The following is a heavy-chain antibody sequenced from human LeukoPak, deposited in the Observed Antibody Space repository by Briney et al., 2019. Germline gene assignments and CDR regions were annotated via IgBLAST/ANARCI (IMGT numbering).Heavy chain of an antibody. Sequence: SETLSLTCAVYGGSFSGYYWSWIRQAPGKGLEWIGEINHSGSTNYNPSLKSRVTISVDTSKNQFSLKLSSVTAADTAVYYCARGRRGANIVVVPAARGWFDPWGQGTLVTVSS. D-gene: IGHD2-2*01. CDR3: ARGRRGANIVVVPAARGWFDP. CDR2: INHSGST. J-gene: IGHJ5*02. CDR1: GGSFSGYY. V-gene: IGHV4-34*01.